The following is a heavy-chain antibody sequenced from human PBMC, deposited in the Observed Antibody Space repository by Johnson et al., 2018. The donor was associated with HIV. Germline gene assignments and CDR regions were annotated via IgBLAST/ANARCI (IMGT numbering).Heavy chain of an antibody. CDR1: GFTYSSYA. CDR2: ISYDGSNK. Sequence: QVQLLESGGGVVQPGRSLRLSCVVSGFTYSSYAMHWVRQAPGKGLEWVAVISYDGSNKYYADSVKGRFTISRDNSKNTLYLQMNSLRAEDTAVYYCARGLTGTRRDAFDIWGQGTMVTVSS. J-gene: IGHJ3*02. D-gene: IGHD1-7*01. CDR3: ARGLTGTRRDAFDI. V-gene: IGHV3-30-3*01.